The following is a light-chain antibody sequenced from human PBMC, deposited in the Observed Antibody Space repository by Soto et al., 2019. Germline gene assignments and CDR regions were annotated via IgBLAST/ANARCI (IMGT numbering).Light chain of an antibody. CDR2: EVN. J-gene: IGLJ2*01. V-gene: IGLV2-8*01. CDR1: SSDVGGYNY. CDR3: SAYAGSNILV. Sequence: QSALTQPPSASGSPGQSITISCTGTSSDVGGYNYVSWYQQHPGEAPKLIIHEVNKRPSGVPDRFSGSKSGNTASLTVTGLQAEDEADYYCSAYAGSNILVFGEGTKLTVL.